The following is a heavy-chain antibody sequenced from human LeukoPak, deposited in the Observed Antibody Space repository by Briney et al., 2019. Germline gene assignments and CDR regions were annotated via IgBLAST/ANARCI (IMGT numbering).Heavy chain of an antibody. Sequence: ASVKVSCKASGYTFTSYGISWVRQATGQGLEWMGWMNPNSGNTGYAQKFQGRVTMTRNTSISTAYMELSSLRSEDTAVYYCARANGSGSYRRDGFDYWGQGTLVTVSS. J-gene: IGHJ4*02. CDR1: GYTFTSYG. V-gene: IGHV1-8*02. CDR3: ARANGSGSYRRDGFDY. D-gene: IGHD3-10*01. CDR2: MNPNSGNT.